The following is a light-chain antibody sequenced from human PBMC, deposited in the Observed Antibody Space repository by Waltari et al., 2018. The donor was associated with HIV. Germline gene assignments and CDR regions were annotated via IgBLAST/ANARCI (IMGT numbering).Light chain of an antibody. Sequence: DIQMTQSPSSLSASVGERVTVSCRANQTISKFLNWYQHKPGKAPNLLISSASNLHGGVPSRFGGSGSGTDFALTISSLQPEDFAVYYCQQTNSAPWTFGQGTKIDIK. CDR3: QQTNSAPWT. V-gene: IGKV1-39*01. CDR2: SAS. CDR1: QTISKF. J-gene: IGKJ1*01.